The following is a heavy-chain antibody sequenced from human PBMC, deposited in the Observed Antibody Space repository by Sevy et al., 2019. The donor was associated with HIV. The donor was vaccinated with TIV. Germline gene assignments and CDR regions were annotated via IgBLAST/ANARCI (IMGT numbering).Heavy chain of an antibody. V-gene: IGHV3-7*01. CDR2: IKEDGSAE. CDR1: GFTFSGYW. J-gene: IGHJ4*02. CDR3: ARDSPGYGAYVY. D-gene: IGHD5-18*01. Sequence: GGSLRLSCAASGFTFSGYWMTWVRQAPGKGLEWVANIKEDGSAEYYVDSVKGRFTISRDNAKNSLFLQLNSLRVEDTAMYYCARDSPGYGAYVYLGQGTLVTVSS.